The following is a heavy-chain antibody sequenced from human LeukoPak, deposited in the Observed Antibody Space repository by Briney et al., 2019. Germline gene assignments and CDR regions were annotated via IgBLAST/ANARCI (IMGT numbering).Heavy chain of an antibody. CDR3: ARTHSSSWSGSYWYFDL. CDR2: IYTSGST. CDR1: GGSISSGSYY. J-gene: IGHJ2*01. Sequence: SETLSLTCTVSGGSISSGSYYWSWIRQPAGKGLEWIGRIYTSGSTNYNPSLKSRVTISVDTSKNQFSLKLSSVTAADTAVYYCARTHSSSWSGSYWYFDLWGRGTLVTVSS. V-gene: IGHV4-61*02. D-gene: IGHD6-13*01.